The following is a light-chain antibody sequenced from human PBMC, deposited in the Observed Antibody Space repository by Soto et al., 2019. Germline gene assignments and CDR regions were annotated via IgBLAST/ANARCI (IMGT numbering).Light chain of an antibody. J-gene: IGLJ2*01. CDR1: SCDVGGDDY. CDR3: CSYGGRYSLV. Sequence: QSALTQPRSVSGSPGQSVTISCTGTSCDVGGDDYVSWYQQYPGKVPRLMIYDVGQRPSGVPHRFSGSKSRNAASLTIAGVQAEEEADYYCCSYGGRYSLVFGGGTKLTVL. V-gene: IGLV2-11*01. CDR2: DVG.